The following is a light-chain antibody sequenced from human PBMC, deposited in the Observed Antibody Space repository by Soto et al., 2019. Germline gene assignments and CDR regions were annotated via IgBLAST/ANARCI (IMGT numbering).Light chain of an antibody. V-gene: IGKV3D-15*01. CDR1: QSVRTN. Sequence: EVMMTQFPDTVSVTPGETVTLSCGASQSVRTNLAWYQQRPGQATRLLIHYSSTRASDIPARFSGSGSGTNFTLAISSLQSEDFAVYYCQQYAYWPETFGQGTKVEIK. CDR3: QQYAYWPET. CDR2: YSS. J-gene: IGKJ1*01.